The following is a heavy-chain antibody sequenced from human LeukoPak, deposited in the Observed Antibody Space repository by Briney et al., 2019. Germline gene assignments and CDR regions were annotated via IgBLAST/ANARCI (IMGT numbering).Heavy chain of an antibody. Sequence: ASVKVSFKASGYTFTSYGISWVRQAPGQGLEWMGWISAYNGNTNYAQKFQGRVTMTRNTSISTAYMELSSLRSEDTAVYYCARGVRDFWSGQNFDYWGQGTLVTVSS. CDR1: GYTFTSYG. J-gene: IGHJ4*02. CDR3: ARGVRDFWSGQNFDY. D-gene: IGHD3-3*01. CDR2: ISAYNGNT. V-gene: IGHV1-18*01.